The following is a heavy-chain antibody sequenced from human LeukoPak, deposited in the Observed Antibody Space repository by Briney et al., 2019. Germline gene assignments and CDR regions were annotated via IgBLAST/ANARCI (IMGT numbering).Heavy chain of an antibody. Sequence: PGGSLRLSCAASRFTFSNYAMHWVRQAPGKGLEYVSAISSSGGHSYYANSVKGRFTISRDNSKNTLYLQMNSLRAEDTAVYYCAKDFDFWSGYHGYYYYGMDVWGQGTTVTVSS. J-gene: IGHJ6*02. CDR1: RFTFSNYA. CDR3: AKDFDFWSGYHGYYYYGMDV. D-gene: IGHD3-3*01. V-gene: IGHV3-64*01. CDR2: ISSSGGHS.